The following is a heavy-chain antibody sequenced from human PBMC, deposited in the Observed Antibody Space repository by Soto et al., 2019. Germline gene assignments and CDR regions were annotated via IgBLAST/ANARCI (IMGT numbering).Heavy chain of an antibody. CDR1: GFTFSSYA. CDR3: ARRGYSGYESDY. V-gene: IGHV3-64*01. CDR2: ISSNGGST. D-gene: IGHD5-12*01. Sequence: EVQLVESGGGLVQPGGSLRLSCAASGFTFSSYAMHWVRQAPGKGLEYVSDISSNGGSTYYANYVKGRFTISRDNSKNTLYLQMGSLRAEDRAVYYCARRGYSGYESDYLGQGTLVTVSS. J-gene: IGHJ4*02.